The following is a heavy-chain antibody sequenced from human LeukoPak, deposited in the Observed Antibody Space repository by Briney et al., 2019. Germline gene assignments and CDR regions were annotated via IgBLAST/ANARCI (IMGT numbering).Heavy chain of an antibody. J-gene: IGHJ4*02. Sequence: ASVKVSCKASGYTFTSYAMHWVRQAPGQRLEWMGWINAGNGNTKYSQEFQGRVTITRDTSASTVYMELSSLRSEDTAVYYCARVITMIGRFVLDYWGQGTLVTVSS. V-gene: IGHV1-3*03. CDR3: ARVITMIGRFVLDY. CDR1: GYTFTSYA. CDR2: INAGNGNT. D-gene: IGHD3-10*02.